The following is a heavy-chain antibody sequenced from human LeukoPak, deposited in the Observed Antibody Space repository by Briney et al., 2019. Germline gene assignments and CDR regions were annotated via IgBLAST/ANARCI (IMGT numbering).Heavy chain of an antibody. V-gene: IGHV3-7*01. Sequence: GGSLRLSCAASGFTFSSYWMNWVRQAPGKGLEGVATIKQDGGEKYYVDSVKGRFTISRDNAKDSLYLQMNSLRAEDTAVYYCARDEGTSGYDLLDYWGQGTLVTVSS. CDR2: IKQDGGEK. J-gene: IGHJ4*02. D-gene: IGHD5-12*01. CDR3: ARDEGTSGYDLLDY. CDR1: GFTFSSYW.